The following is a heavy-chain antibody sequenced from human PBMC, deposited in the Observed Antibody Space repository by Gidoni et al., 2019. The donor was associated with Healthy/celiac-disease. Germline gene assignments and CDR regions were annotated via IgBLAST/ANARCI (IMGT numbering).Heavy chain of an antibody. D-gene: IGHD6-19*01. CDR2: IYYSGST. CDR1: GGSISSSSYY. Sequence: QLQLQESGPGLVKPSETLSLTCPVPGGSISSSSYYWGWLRQPPGKGLEWIGSIYYSGSTYYNPSRKSRVTISVDTSKNQFSLKLSSVTAADTAVYYCASSLGVAGIYYYYGMDVWGQGTTVTVSS. CDR3: ASSLGVAGIYYYYGMDV. J-gene: IGHJ6*02. V-gene: IGHV4-39*01.